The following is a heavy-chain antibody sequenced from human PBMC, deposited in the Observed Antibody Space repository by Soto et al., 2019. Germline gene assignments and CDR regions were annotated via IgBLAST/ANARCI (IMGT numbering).Heavy chain of an antibody. V-gene: IGHV3-43*01. D-gene: IGHD1-26*01. Sequence: GGSLRLSCAASGFTFDDYTMHWVRQPPGKGLEWVSLINWDGGSIYYANSVRGRFTISRDNSKNSLYLQMNSLRTEDTALYYCAKDTVGRRYEWHPPDDYWGQGTLVTVSS. CDR2: INWDGGSI. J-gene: IGHJ4*02. CDR3: AKDTVGRRYEWHPPDDY. CDR1: GFTFDDYT.